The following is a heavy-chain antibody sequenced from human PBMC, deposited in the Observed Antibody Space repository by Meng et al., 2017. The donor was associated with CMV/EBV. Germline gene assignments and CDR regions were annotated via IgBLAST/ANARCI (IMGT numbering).Heavy chain of an antibody. CDR2: IYSGGST. Sequence: GESLKISCAASGFTVSSNYMSWVRQAPGKGLEWVSVIYSGGSTYYADSVKGRFTISRDNSKNTLYLQMNSLRAEDTAVYYCAGSSSSYYYGMDVWGRGTTVTVSS. J-gene: IGHJ6*02. CDR3: AGSSSSYYYGMDV. CDR1: GFTVSSNY. D-gene: IGHD6-6*01. V-gene: IGHV3-53*01.